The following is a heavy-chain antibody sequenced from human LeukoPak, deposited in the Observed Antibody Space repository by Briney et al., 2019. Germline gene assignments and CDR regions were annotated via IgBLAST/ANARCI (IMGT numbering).Heavy chain of an antibody. J-gene: IGHJ6*02. D-gene: IGHD5-12*01. CDR1: AGSISSYY. CDR2: IYYSGST. V-gene: IGHV4-59*01. CDR3: ARARGYSGYDYYYYYGMDV. Sequence: SETLSLTCTVSAGSISSYYWSWIRQPPGKGLEWIGYIYYSGSTNYNPSLKSRVTISVDTSKNQFSLKLSSVTAADTAVYYCARARGYSGYDYYYYYGMDVWGQGTTVTVSS.